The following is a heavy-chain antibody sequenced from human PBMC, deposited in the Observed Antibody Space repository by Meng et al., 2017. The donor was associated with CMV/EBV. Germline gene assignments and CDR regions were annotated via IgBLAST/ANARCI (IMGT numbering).Heavy chain of an antibody. Sequence: SVKVSCKASGGTFSSYAISWVRQAHGQGLEWMGGIIPIFGTANYAQKFQGRVTITTDESTSTAYMELSSLRSEDTAVYYCARAQVVVVPAAIHYYYYGMDVWGQGTTVTVSS. J-gene: IGHJ6*02. V-gene: IGHV1-69*05. CDR3: ARAQVVVVPAAIHYYYYGMDV. CDR2: IIPIFGTA. CDR1: GGTFSSYA. D-gene: IGHD2-2*01.